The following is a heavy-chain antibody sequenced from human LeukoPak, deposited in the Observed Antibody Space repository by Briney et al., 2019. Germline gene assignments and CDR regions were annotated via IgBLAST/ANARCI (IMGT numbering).Heavy chain of an antibody. V-gene: IGHV4-34*01. Sequence: SETLSLTCAVYGGSFSGYYWSWIRQPPGKGLEWIGEINHSGSTNYNPSLKSRVTISVDTSKNQFSLKLSSVTAADTAVYYCARVIRWESYGYRRLEYFDYWGQGTLVTVSS. CDR2: INHSGST. D-gene: IGHD5-18*01. J-gene: IGHJ4*02. CDR1: GGSFSGYY. CDR3: ARVIRWESYGYRRLEYFDY.